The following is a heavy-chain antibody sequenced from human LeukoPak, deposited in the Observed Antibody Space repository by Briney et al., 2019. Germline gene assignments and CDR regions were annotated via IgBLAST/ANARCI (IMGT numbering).Heavy chain of an antibody. D-gene: IGHD1-1*01. CDR3: AKWHEGQLAFDS. Sequence: SETLSLTCTVSGDSITSYYWNWVLQPPGKGLEWIGYIHYTGKNYYNPSLKSRVTMSVDMSKSQFSLKLSSVTAADTAVYYCAKWHEGQLAFDSWGQGTLVTVSS. CDR1: GDSITSYY. CDR2: IHYTGKN. J-gene: IGHJ4*02. V-gene: IGHV4-59*01.